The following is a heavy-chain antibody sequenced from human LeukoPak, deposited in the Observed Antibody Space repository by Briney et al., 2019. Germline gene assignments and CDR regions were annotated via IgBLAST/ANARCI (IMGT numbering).Heavy chain of an antibody. CDR2: ISGSGGST. J-gene: IGHJ5*02. CDR1: GGTFSSYA. Sequence: SCKASGGTFSSYAMSWVRQAPGKGLEWVSAISGSGGSTYYADSVKGRFTISRDNSKNTLYLQMNSLRAEDTAVYYCAKEYGSGINWFDPWGQGTLVTVSS. D-gene: IGHD3-10*01. V-gene: IGHV3-23*01. CDR3: AKEYGSGINWFDP.